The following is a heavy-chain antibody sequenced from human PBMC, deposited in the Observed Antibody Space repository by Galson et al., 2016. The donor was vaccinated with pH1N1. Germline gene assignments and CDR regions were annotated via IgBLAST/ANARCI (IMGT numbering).Heavy chain of an antibody. Sequence: SVKVSCKASGGTFSNYAISWVRQAPGQGLEWMGGIIPILDITNDAQKFQGRVAITADKSTGTVYMELSSLRSDDTAVYYCARHDYGDYVGWFDPWDQGTLVTVSS. CDR2: IIPILDIT. V-gene: IGHV1-69*10. D-gene: IGHD4-17*01. CDR1: GGTFSNYA. CDR3: ARHDYGDYVGWFDP. J-gene: IGHJ5*02.